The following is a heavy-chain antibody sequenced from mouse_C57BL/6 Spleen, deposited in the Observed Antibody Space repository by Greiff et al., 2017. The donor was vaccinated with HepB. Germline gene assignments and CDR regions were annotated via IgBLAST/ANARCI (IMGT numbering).Heavy chain of an antibody. CDR3: TRDYSNSYWYFDV. D-gene: IGHD2-5*01. Sequence: VQLKQSGAELVRPGASVKLSCTASGFNIKDDYMHWVKQRPEQGLEWIGWIDPENGDTEYASKFQGKATITADTSSNTAYLQLSSLTSEDTAVYYCTRDYSNSYWYFDVWGTGTTVTVAS. CDR1: GFNIKDDY. V-gene: IGHV14-4*01. CDR2: IDPENGDT. J-gene: IGHJ1*03.